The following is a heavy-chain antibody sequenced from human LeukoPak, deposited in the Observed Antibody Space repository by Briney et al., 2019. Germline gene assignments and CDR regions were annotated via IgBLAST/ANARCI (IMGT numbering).Heavy chain of an antibody. CDR3: ARGHTYYYGLDY. CDR2: ISYDGSNK. Sequence: QPGGSLRLSCAASGFTFSSYAMHWVRQAPGKGLEWVAVISYDGSNKYYADSVKGRFTISRDNSKNTLYLQMNSLRAEDTAVYYCARGHTYYYGLDYWGQGTLVTVSS. V-gene: IGHV3-30-3*01. D-gene: IGHD3-10*01. CDR1: GFTFSSYA. J-gene: IGHJ4*02.